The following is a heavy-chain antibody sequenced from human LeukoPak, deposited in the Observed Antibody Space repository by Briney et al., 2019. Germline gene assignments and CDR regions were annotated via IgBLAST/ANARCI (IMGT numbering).Heavy chain of an antibody. J-gene: IGHJ4*02. V-gene: IGHV4-38-2*02. CDR3: ARGVQLWVIDY. CDR1: GYSISSGYY. Sequence: SETLSLTCTVSGYSISSGYYWGWIRQPPGQGLEWIGSIYHSGSTYYNPSLKSRVTISVDTSKNQFSLKLSSVTAADTAVYYCARGVQLWVIDYWGQGTLVTVSS. CDR2: IYHSGST. D-gene: IGHD5-18*01.